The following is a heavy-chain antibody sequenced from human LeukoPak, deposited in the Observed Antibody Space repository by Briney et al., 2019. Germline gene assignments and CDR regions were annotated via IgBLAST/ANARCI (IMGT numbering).Heavy chain of an antibody. CDR1: GGSISSSSYY. Sequence: PSETLSLTCTVSGGSISSSSYYWGWIRQPPGKGLEWIGSIYYSGSTYYNPSLKSRVTISVDTYKNQFSLKLSSVTAADTAVYYCARDRGGYNQGWFDPWGQGTLVTVSS. J-gene: IGHJ5*02. CDR3: ARDRGGYNQGWFDP. V-gene: IGHV4-39*02. CDR2: IYYSGST. D-gene: IGHD5-24*01.